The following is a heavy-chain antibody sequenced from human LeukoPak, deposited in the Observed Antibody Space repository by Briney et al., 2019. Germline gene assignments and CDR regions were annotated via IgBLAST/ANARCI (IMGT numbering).Heavy chain of an antibody. J-gene: IGHJ4*02. Sequence: GGSLRLSCAASGFTFSSYAMSWVRQAPGKGLEWVSVISGSGGSTYYADSVKGRFTISRDNSKNTLYLQMNSLRAEDTAVYYCARVIWGSGYYFDYWGQGTLVTVSS. V-gene: IGHV3-23*01. CDR2: ISGSGGST. D-gene: IGHD7-27*01. CDR3: ARVIWGSGYYFDY. CDR1: GFTFSSYA.